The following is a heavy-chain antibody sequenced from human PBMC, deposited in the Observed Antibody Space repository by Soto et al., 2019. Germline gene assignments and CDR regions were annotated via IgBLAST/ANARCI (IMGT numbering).Heavy chain of an antibody. CDR2: IRSKVNNPET. V-gene: IGHV3-73*01. CDR1: GFTFSDST. CDR3: TRLITPLDY. Sequence: GGSLRLSCAASGFTFSDSTMHWVRQTSGRGLEWLGRIRSKVNNPETVYAASVKGRFTISRDDSKNTAYLQMNSLKTEDTAVYYCTRLITPLDYWGRGTLVTVSS. D-gene: IGHD3-16*01. J-gene: IGHJ4*02.